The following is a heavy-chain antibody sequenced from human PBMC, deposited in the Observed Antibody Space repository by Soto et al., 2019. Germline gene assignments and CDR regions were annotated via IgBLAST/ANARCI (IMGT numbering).Heavy chain of an antibody. CDR2: INHSGST. J-gene: IGHJ6*02. D-gene: IGHD1-26*01. CDR1: GGSFSGYY. V-gene: IGHV4-34*01. Sequence: SETLSLTCAVYGGSFSGYYWSWIRQPPGKGLEWIGEINHSGSTNYNPSLKSRVTISVETSKNQFSLKLSSVTAADTAVYYCARGYDSGSYYYYYGMDVWGQGTTVTVSS. CDR3: ARGYDSGSYYYYYGMDV.